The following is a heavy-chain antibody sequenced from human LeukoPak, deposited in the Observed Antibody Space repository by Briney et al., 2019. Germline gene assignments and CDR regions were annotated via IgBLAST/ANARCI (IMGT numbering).Heavy chain of an antibody. J-gene: IGHJ3*01. CDR2: ISYDGSNK. CDR1: GFTFNNYA. CDR3: ARRWQSNQGDAYDF. D-gene: IGHD4-11*01. V-gene: IGHV3-30-3*01. Sequence: AGGSLRLSCAASGFTFNNYAMHWVRQAPGKGLEWVAVISYDGSNKYYADSVKGRFTISRDNSKSTLYLQVNSLRAEDTAVYYCARRWQSNQGDAYDFWGQGTMVTVSS.